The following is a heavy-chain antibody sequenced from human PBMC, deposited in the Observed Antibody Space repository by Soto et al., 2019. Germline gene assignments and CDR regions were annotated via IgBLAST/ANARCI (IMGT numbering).Heavy chain of an antibody. Sequence: QVQLVESGGDLVKPGGSLRLSGAASGYTFSDYYMSWIRQAPGKGLEWISYIDTSGTKIYYADSVKGRFTITRDNAKNSLYLEMNSLRDEDTAVYYCASHYDMWSGYLSPVDYWGQGTLVTVSS. CDR2: IDTSGTKI. CDR3: ASHYDMWSGYLSPVDY. D-gene: IGHD3-3*01. CDR1: GYTFSDYY. V-gene: IGHV3-11*01. J-gene: IGHJ4*02.